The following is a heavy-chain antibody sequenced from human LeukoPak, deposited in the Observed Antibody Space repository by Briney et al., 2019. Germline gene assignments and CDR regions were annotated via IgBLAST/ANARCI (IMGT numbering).Heavy chain of an antibody. CDR2: IYYSGST. CDR1: GGSISSSSYY. J-gene: IGHJ4*02. V-gene: IGHV4-39*07. CDR3: ARDPGGSGSYFVDY. Sequence: SETLSLTCTVSGGSISSSSYYWGWIRQPPGKGLEWIGSIYYSGSTYYNPSLKSRVTISVDTSENQFSLKLSSVTAADTAVYYCARDPGGSGSYFVDYWGQGTLVTVSS. D-gene: IGHD3-10*01.